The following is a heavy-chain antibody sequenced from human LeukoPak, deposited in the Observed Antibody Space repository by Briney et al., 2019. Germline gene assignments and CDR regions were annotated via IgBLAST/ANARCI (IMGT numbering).Heavy chain of an antibody. J-gene: IGHJ3*02. CDR2: IYHSGST. CDR3: AKDLLYSSSWYLDAFDI. D-gene: IGHD6-13*01. V-gene: IGHV4-4*02. CDR1: GGSISSSNW. Sequence: SGTLSLTCAVSGGSISSSNWWSWVRQPPGKGLEWIGEIYHSGSTNYNPSLKSRVTISVDKSKNQFSLKLSSVTAADTAVYYCAKDLLYSSSWYLDAFDIWGQGTMVTVSS.